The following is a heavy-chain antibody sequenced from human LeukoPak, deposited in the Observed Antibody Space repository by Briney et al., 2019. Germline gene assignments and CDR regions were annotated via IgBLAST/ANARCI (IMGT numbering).Heavy chain of an antibody. Sequence: PAGSLSLSCAASGFTFSSYGMHWVRRAPGKGLEWVSVIYSGGSTYYADSVKGRFTISRDNSKNTLYLQMNSLRAEDTAVYYCARGGSGYPLLFWGQGTMVTVSS. V-gene: IGHV3-66*01. D-gene: IGHD3-22*01. CDR1: GFTFSSYG. CDR2: IYSGGST. J-gene: IGHJ3*01. CDR3: ARGGSGYPLLF.